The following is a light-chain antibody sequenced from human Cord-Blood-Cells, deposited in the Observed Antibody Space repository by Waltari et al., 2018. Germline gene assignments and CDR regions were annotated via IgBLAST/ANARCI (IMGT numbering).Light chain of an antibody. V-gene: IGLV2-8*01. J-gene: IGLJ3*02. CDR3: SSYAGSNNRV. Sequence: QSALTQPPSASGSPGQSVTISCTGTSSDGGGYNYVSWYQQHPGKAPKLMIYEVSKRPSGVPDRFSGSKSGNTASLTVSGLQAEDEADYYCSSYAGSNNRVFGGGTKLTVL. CDR2: EVS. CDR1: SSDGGGYNY.